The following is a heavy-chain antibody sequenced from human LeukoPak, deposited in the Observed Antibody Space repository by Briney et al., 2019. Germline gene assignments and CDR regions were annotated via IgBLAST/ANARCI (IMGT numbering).Heavy chain of an antibody. D-gene: IGHD3-3*01. CDR1: GYTFTSYD. V-gene: IGHV1-8*03. Sequence: GASVKVSCKASGYTFTSYDINWVRQATGQGLEWMGWMNPNSGNTGYAQKVQGRVTITRNTSISTAYMELSSLRSEDTAVYYCALYYDFWSGYYDAFDIWGQGTMVTVSS. CDR3: ALYYDFWSGYYDAFDI. J-gene: IGHJ3*02. CDR2: MNPNSGNT.